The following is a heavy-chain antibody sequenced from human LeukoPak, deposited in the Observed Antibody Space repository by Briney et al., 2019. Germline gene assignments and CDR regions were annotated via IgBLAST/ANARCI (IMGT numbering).Heavy chain of an antibody. CDR1: GFTFSSYG. V-gene: IGHV3-33*06. CDR2: IWYDGSNK. Sequence: GGSLRLSCAASGFTFSSYGMHWVRQAPGKGLEWVAVIWYDGSNKYYADSVKGRFPISRDNSKNTLYLQMNSLRAEDTAVFYCVKDPYADYGDYIWGQGTLVTVSS. J-gene: IGHJ4*02. CDR3: VKDPYADYGDYI. D-gene: IGHD4-17*01.